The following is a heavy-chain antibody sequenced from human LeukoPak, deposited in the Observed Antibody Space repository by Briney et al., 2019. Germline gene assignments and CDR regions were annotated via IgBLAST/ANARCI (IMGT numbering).Heavy chain of an antibody. CDR1: GFTFSENW. Sequence: GGSLRLSCVASGFTFSENWMHWVRQAPGKGLAWVSHINRDGGLTNYADSVKGRFTISRDNARNTVYLQMSSLRVEDTAIYFCAREEHRLAEAGTSAFDLGGQGTLVTDSP. CDR2: INRDGGLT. CDR3: AREEHRLAEAGTSAFDL. D-gene: IGHD6-13*01. J-gene: IGHJ3*01. V-gene: IGHV3-74*01.